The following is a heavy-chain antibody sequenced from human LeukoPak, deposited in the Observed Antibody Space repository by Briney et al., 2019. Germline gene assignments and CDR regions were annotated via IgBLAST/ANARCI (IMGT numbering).Heavy chain of an antibody. D-gene: IGHD2-2*02. CDR3: ARNSYCSSTSCYSDYYGMDV. Sequence: ASVKVSCKASGYTFTGYYMHWVRQAPGQGLEWMGWINPNSGGTNYAQKFQGRVTMTRDTSISTAYMELSRLRSDDTAVYYCARNSYCSSTSCYSDYYGMDVWGQGTTVTVS. CDR2: INPNSGGT. CDR1: GYTFTGYY. J-gene: IGHJ6*02. V-gene: IGHV1-2*02.